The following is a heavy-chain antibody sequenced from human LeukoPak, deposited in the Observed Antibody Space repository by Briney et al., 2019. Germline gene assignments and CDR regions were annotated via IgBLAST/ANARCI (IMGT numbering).Heavy chain of an antibody. CDR2: INHSGST. CDR1: GGSFSGYY. V-gene: IGHV4-34*01. J-gene: IGHJ4*02. Sequence: SETLSLTCAVYGGSFSGYYWSWIRQPPGKGLEWIGEINHSGSTNYNPSLKSRVTTSVDTSKNQFSLKLSSVTAADTAVYYCARGFMITFGGVIAKTAKYYFDYWGQGTLVTVSS. CDR3: ARGFMITFGGVIAKTAKYYFDY. D-gene: IGHD3-16*02.